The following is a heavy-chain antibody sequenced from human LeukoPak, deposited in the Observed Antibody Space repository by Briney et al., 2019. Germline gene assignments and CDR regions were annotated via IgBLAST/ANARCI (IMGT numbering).Heavy chain of an antibody. Sequence: SVKVSCTASGGTFSSYAISWVRQAPGQGLEWMGGIIPIFGTANCAQKFQGRVTITADESTSTAYMELSSLRSEDTAVYYCASGCSGGSCYPYYYYYYGMDVWGQGTTVTVSS. J-gene: IGHJ6*02. CDR3: ASGCSGGSCYPYYYYYYGMDV. CDR2: IIPIFGTA. CDR1: GGTFSSYA. D-gene: IGHD2-15*01. V-gene: IGHV1-69*13.